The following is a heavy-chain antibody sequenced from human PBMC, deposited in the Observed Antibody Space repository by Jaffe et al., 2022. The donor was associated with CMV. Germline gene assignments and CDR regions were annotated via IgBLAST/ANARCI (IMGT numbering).Heavy chain of an antibody. J-gene: IGHJ4*02. V-gene: IGHV3-48*03. Sequence: EVQLVESGGGLVQPGGSLRLSCAASGFTFSSYEMNWVRQAPGKGLEWVSYISSSGSTIYYADSVKGRFTISRDNAKNSLYLQMNSLRAEDTAVYYCAREGEPEDYGDLGFDYWGQGTLVTVSS. CDR1: GFTFSSYE. CDR2: ISSSGSTI. CDR3: AREGEPEDYGDLGFDY. D-gene: IGHD4-17*01.